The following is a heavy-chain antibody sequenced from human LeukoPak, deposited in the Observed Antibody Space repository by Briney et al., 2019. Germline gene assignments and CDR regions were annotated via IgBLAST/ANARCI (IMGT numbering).Heavy chain of an antibody. Sequence: GGSLRLSCAASGFTFRSSWMCWVRQAPGKGLEWVSAISGSGGSTYYADSVKGRFTISRDNSKNTLYLQMNSLRAEDTAVYYCAKGYSSSGKWGQGTLVTVSS. D-gene: IGHD6-6*01. CDR2: ISGSGGST. V-gene: IGHV3-23*01. J-gene: IGHJ4*02. CDR1: GFTFRSSW. CDR3: AKGYSSSGK.